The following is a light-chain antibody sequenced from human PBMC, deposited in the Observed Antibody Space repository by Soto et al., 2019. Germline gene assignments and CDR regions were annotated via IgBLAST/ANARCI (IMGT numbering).Light chain of an antibody. Sequence: DIQMTQSPSTLSGSVGDRVTITCRASQTISSWLAWYQQKPGKAPKLLIYDASSLESGVPSRFSGSGSGTEFTLTISSLQPDDFATYYCQQYHSYSLTFGQGTKVDIK. CDR1: QTISSW. CDR3: QQYHSYSLT. CDR2: DAS. J-gene: IGKJ1*01. V-gene: IGKV1-5*01.